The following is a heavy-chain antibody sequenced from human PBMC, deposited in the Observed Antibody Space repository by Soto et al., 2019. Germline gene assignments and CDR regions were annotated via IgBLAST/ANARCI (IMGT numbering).Heavy chain of an antibody. Sequence: PSQTLSRTCAISGDSVSSNSAAWNWIRQSPSRGLEWRGGTCYRSKWYNDYAVSVKSRITINPDTSKNQFSLQLNSVTPEDTAVYYCASSNGYCSGGSCYHFDYWGQRTLVTVSS. J-gene: IGHJ4*02. V-gene: IGHV6-1*01. CDR3: ASSNGYCSGGSCYHFDY. D-gene: IGHD2-15*01. CDR2: TCYRSKWYN. CDR1: GDSVSSNSAA.